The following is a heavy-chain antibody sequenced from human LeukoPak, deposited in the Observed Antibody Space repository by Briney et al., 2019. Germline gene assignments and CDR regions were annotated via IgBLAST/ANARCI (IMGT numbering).Heavy chain of an antibody. CDR2: INHSGST. CDR3: ARGRGEGRGIAMIRGVRAPSYNWFDP. J-gene: IGHJ5*02. CDR1: GGSFSGYY. V-gene: IGHV4-34*01. Sequence: SETLSLTCAVYGGSFSGYYWSWIRQPPGKGLEWIGEINHSGSTNYNPSLKSRVTISVDTSKNQFSLKLSSVTAADTAVYYCARGRGEGRGIAMIRGVRAPSYNWFDPWGHGTLVTVSS. D-gene: IGHD3-10*01.